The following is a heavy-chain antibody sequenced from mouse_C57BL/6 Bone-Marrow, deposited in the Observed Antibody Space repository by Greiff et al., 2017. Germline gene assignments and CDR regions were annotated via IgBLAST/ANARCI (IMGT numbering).Heavy chain of an antibody. V-gene: IGHV3-2*02. CDR3: ASGKYYFDY. CDR1: GYSITSDYA. D-gene: IGHD4-1*01. J-gene: IGHJ2*01. CDR2: ISYSGST. Sequence: EVQRVESGPGLVKPSQSLSLTCTVTGYSITSDYAWNWIRQFPGNKLEWMGYISYSGSTSYNPSLKSRISITRDTSKNQFFLQLNPVTTEDTATYYCASGKYYFDYWGQGTTLTVSS.